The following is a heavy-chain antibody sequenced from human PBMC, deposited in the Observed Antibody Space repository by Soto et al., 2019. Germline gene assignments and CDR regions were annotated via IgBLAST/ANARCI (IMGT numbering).Heavy chain of an antibody. J-gene: IGHJ4*01. CDR2: ISSSGTGT. CDR1: GFTFDTFA. Sequence: GGSLRLSCAASGFTFDTFAMSWVRQTPQRGLEWVSSISSSGTGTLYTYSVKVRFTISIDDSKNTVYLQMNSLRAEDTAIYYCVKGNTEIXGGRGT. D-gene: IGHD4-17*01. CDR3: VKGNTEIX. V-gene: IGHV3-23*01.